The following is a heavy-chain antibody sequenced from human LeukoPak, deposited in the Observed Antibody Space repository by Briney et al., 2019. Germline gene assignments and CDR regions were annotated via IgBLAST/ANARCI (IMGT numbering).Heavy chain of an antibody. D-gene: IGHD2/OR15-2a*01. V-gene: IGHV5-51*01. J-gene: IGHJ5*02. CDR3: ARQRAHYLSTPFDP. CDR1: GYSFTSYW. CDR2: IYPGDSDT. Sequence: GESLKISGKGSGYSFTSYWIGWVRQMPGKGLEWMGIIYPGDSDTRYSPSFQGQVTISADKSISTACLQWSSLKASDTAMYYCARQRAHYLSTPFDPWGQGTLVTVSS.